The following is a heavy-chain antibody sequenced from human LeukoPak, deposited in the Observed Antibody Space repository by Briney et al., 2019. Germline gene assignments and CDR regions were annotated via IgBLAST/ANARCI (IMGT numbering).Heavy chain of an antibody. CDR2: INHSGST. Sequence: SETLSLTCAVYGGSFSGYYWSWIRQPPGKGLEWIGEINHSGSTNYNPSLKSRVTISVDTSKNQFSLKLSSVTAADTAVYYCARAPSSSGWYKYYYYMDVWGKGTTVTISS. D-gene: IGHD6-19*01. CDR3: ARAPSSSGWYKYYYYMDV. CDR1: GGSFSGYY. V-gene: IGHV4-34*01. J-gene: IGHJ6*03.